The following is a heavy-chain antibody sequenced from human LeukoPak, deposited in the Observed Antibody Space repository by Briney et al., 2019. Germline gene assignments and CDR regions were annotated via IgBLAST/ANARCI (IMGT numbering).Heavy chain of an antibody. J-gene: IGHJ4*02. CDR3: AKDGRGGYSYGSYFDS. Sequence: PGRSLRLSCAASGFTFDDYAMHWVRQAPGKGLEWVSGISWNSGSIGYADSVKGRFTISRDNAKNSLYLQMNSLRAEDTALYYCAKDGRGGYSYGSYFDSWGQGILVTVSS. V-gene: IGHV3-9*01. D-gene: IGHD5-18*01. CDR1: GFTFDDYA. CDR2: ISWNSGSI.